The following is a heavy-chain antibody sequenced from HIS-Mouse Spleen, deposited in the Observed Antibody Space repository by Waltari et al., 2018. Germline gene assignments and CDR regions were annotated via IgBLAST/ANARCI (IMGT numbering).Heavy chain of an antibody. Sequence: QVQLQQWGAGLLKPSETLSLTCAVYGGSFSGYYWSWIRPPPGKGLEWIGEINHSGSTNYNPSLKSRVTISVDTSKNQFSLKLSSVTAADTAVYYCATTSGYCSGGSCYGWFDPWGQGTLVTVSS. V-gene: IGHV4-34*01. D-gene: IGHD2-15*01. CDR3: ATTSGYCSGGSCYGWFDP. CDR1: GGSFSGYY. J-gene: IGHJ5*02. CDR2: INHSGST.